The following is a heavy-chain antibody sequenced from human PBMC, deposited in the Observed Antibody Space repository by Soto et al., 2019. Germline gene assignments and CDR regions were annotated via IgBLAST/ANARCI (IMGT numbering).Heavy chain of an antibody. J-gene: IGHJ5*02. V-gene: IGHV3-48*01. CDR3: AREADILNWFEP. CDR1: GFTFSSYS. D-gene: IGHD3-9*01. CDR2: ISSSSSTI. Sequence: GGALRLSCAASGFTFSSYSMNWVRQAPGKGLEWVSYISSSSSTIYYADSVKGRFTISRDNAKNSLYLQMNSLRAEDTAVYYCAREADILNWFEPWGQGTLVTVS.